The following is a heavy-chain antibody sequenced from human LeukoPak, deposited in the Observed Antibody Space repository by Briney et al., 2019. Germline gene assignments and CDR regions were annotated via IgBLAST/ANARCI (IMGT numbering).Heavy chain of an antibody. CDR1: GYSFTIYW. V-gene: IGHV5-51*01. Sequence: GESLKISCKGSGYSFTIYWIGWVRQMPGKGLEWMGIIYPGDSDTRYSPSFQGQVTISADKSISTAYLQWSSLKASDTAMYYCARLVGYCSSTSCSLPDYWGQGTLVTVSS. CDR2: IYPGDSDT. CDR3: ARLVGYCSSTSCSLPDY. J-gene: IGHJ4*02. D-gene: IGHD2-2*01.